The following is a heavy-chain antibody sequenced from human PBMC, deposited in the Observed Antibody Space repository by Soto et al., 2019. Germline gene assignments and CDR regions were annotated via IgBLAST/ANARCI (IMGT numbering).Heavy chain of an antibody. CDR1: GFTFSHYT. J-gene: IGHJ4*02. V-gene: IGHV3-21*01. D-gene: IGHD3-22*01. CDR3: LRESSGPY. CDR2: ISGNSNYI. Sequence: EVHLVESGGGLVKPGGSLRITCAASGFTFSHYTMNWVRQPPGKGLEWVSAISGNSNYIYYKDSVKGRFTISRDNAKDSLYLQMDSRTDEGTAVYYCLRESSGPYWGQGTLVNVSS.